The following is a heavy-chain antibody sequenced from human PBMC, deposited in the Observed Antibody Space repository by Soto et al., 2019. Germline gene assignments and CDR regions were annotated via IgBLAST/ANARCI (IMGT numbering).Heavy chain of an antibody. Sequence: GGSLRLSCAASGFTFSSYSMNWVRQAPGKGLEWVSYISSSSSTIYYADSVKGRFTISRDNAKNSLYLQMNSLRDEDTAVYYCAGGQLWLVDYYYYGMDVWGQGTTVTVSS. J-gene: IGHJ6*02. V-gene: IGHV3-48*02. CDR1: GFTFSSYS. CDR2: ISSSSSTI. D-gene: IGHD5-18*01. CDR3: AGGQLWLVDYYYYGMDV.